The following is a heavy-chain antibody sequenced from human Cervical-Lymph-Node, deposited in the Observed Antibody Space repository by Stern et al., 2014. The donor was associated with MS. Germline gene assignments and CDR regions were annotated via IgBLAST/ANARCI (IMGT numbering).Heavy chain of an antibody. Sequence: VQLVQSGAEMKKPGESLKISCKGSGYSFSTYWIGWVRQMPGKGLEWMGIIYPVYSDTSYSPSFQGQVTISADKSIRTAYLQWSRLKASDTAMYYCARFTTGSYYYFDLWGRGTLVTVSS. CDR2: IYPVYSDT. J-gene: IGHJ2*01. D-gene: IGHD3-22*01. V-gene: IGHV5-51*01. CDR3: ARFTTGSYYYFDL. CDR1: GYSFSTYW.